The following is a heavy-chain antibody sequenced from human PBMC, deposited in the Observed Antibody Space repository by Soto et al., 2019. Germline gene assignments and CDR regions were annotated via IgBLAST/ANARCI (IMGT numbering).Heavy chain of an antibody. D-gene: IGHD2-15*01. CDR1: GFTFSDHY. J-gene: IGHJ4*02. CDR2: IRNKANSYIP. V-gene: IGHV3-72*01. Sequence: EVQLVESGGGLVQPGGSLRLSCAPSGFTFSDHYMDWVRQAPGKGLEWVGRIRNKANSYIPEYAASVKGRFTISRDESKYSRYLQMNSLQTADTAVYYWARESCSVGSGPTTPALDYWGQGTLVTVSS. CDR3: ARESCSVGSGPTTPALDY.